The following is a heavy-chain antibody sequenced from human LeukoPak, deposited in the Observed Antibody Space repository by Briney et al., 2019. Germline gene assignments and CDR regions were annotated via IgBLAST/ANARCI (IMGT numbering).Heavy chain of an antibody. CDR1: GYSISSGYY. CDR2: IYHSGST. J-gene: IGHJ5*02. CDR3: ARHMPVYCSVGSCANWFDP. V-gene: IGHV4-38-2*01. D-gene: IGHD2-15*01. Sequence: PSETLSLTCAVSGYSISSGYYWGWIRHPPGKGLEWIGSIYHSGSTYYNPSLKSRVTISVDTSKNQFSLKLSSVTAADTAVYYCARHMPVYCSVGSCANWFDPWGQGTLVTVSS.